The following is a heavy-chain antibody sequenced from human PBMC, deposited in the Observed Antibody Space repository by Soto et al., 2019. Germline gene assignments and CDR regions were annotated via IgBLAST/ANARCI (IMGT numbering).Heavy chain of an antibody. J-gene: IGHJ5*02. V-gene: IGHV1-2*02. CDR3: XXXXDSSGQPSHYFDP. CDR2: INPNSGGT. CDR1: GYTFTAYY. Sequence: QVQLVQSGAEVKRPGASVKVSCKPSGYTFTAYYLHWVRQAPGQGLEWMGWINPNSGGTNYAQKFQGRVTMTRDTSISTAYMELSGLRSDDTAMYYXXXXXDSSGQPSHYFDPWGQGTLVTVSS. D-gene: IGHD3-22*01.